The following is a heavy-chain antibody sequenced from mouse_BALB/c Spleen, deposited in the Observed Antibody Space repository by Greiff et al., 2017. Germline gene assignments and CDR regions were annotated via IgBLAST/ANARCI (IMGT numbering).Heavy chain of an antibody. V-gene: IGHV14-3*02. D-gene: IGHD5-5*01. CDR3: ARGLRTFYYFDY. Sequence: EVKLVESGAELVKPGASVKLSCTASGFNIKDTYMHWVKQRPEQGLEWIGRIDPANGNTKYDPKFQGKATITADTSSNTAYLQLSSLTSEDTAVYYCARGLRTFYYFDYWGQGTTLTVSS. J-gene: IGHJ2*01. CDR2: IDPANGNT. CDR1: GFNIKDTY.